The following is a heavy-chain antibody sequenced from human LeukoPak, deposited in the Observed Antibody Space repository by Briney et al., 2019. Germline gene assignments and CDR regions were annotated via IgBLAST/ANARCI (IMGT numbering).Heavy chain of an antibody. J-gene: IGHJ6*03. D-gene: IGHD2-2*02. V-gene: IGHV4-59*01. CDR2: IYYSGST. Sequence: SETLSLTCTVSGGSISSYYWSWIRQPPGKGLEWIGYIYYSGSTNSNPSLKSRVTISLDTSKNQFSLKLSSVTAADTAAYYCARTGYCSSASCYTASRPYYYYYMDVWGKGTTVTVSS. CDR1: GGSISSYY. CDR3: ARTGYCSSASCYTASRPYYYYYMDV.